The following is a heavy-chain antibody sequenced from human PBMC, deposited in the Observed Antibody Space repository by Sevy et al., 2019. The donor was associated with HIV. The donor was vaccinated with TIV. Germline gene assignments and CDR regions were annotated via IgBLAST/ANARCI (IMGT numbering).Heavy chain of an antibody. J-gene: IGHJ2*01. D-gene: IGHD3-10*01. CDR1: KFTFSDYY. CDR3: AREGDLRYFDF. Sequence: GGSLRLSCAASKFTFSDYYMSWIRQAPGKGLEWVSYISNSGSTIYYADSVKGRFTIPRDNAQSSMYLQMNRLRAEDTAVYYCAREGDLRYFDFWGRGTLVTVSS. V-gene: IGHV3-11*01. CDR2: ISNSGSTI.